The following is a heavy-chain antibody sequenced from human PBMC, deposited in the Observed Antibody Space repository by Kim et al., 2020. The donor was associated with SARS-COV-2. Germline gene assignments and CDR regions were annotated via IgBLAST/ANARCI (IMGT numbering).Heavy chain of an antibody. Sequence: GGSLRLSCVASGFTFSNFAMSWVRQAPGKGLEWVSTISGSADGTRYADSVKGRFSVSRDNSRNTLDLQMNSLRAEDTATYYYAKGDCTSTSCYTTDYWGRGTLVTVSS. CDR3: AKGDCTSTSCYTTDY. D-gene: IGHD2-2*02. J-gene: IGHJ4*02. CDR2: ISGSADGT. V-gene: IGHV3-23*01. CDR1: GFTFSNFA.